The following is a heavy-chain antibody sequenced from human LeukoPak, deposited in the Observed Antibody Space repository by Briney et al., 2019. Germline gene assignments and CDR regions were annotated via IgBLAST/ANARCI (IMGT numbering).Heavy chain of an antibody. D-gene: IGHD5-12*01. CDR2: MNPNSANT. Sequence: GASVKVSCKASGYTFTSYEINWVRQAPGQGLEWMGWMNPNSANTGYAQKFQGRVTITRNTSIRTAYMELSSLRSEDTAVYYCARDNWPYSGYVFDYWGQGTLVTVSS. V-gene: IGHV1-8*03. CDR1: GYTFTSYE. CDR3: ARDNWPYSGYVFDY. J-gene: IGHJ4*02.